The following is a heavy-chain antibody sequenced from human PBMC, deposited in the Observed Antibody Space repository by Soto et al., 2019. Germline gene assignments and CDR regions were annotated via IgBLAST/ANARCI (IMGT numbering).Heavy chain of an antibody. CDR1: GYTFTSYG. Sequence: QVQLVQSGAEVKKPGASVKVSCKASGYTFTSYGISWVRQAPGQGLEWMGWISAYNGNTNYARKLDVRGSMTGDTSTSAAYMELRSLRSDDSAVYYCARVRRWLPDYWGQGTLVIVSS. D-gene: IGHD2-15*01. CDR3: ARVRRWLPDY. CDR2: ISAYNGNT. J-gene: IGHJ4*02. V-gene: IGHV1-18*01.